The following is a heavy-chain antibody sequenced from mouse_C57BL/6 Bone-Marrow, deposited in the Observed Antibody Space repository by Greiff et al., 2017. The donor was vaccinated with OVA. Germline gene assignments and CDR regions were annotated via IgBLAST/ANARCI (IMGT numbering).Heavy chain of an antibody. V-gene: IGHV1-76*01. CDR2: IYPGSGNT. CDR1: GYTFTDYY. D-gene: IGHD4-1*01. CDR3: AREGNSRTGPFDY. J-gene: IGHJ2*01. Sequence: VQLQQSGAELVRPGASVKLSCKASGYTFTDYYINWVKQRPGQGLEWIARIYPGSGNTYYNEKFKGKATLTAEKSSSTAYMQLSSLTSEDSAVYCCAREGNSRTGPFDYWGQGTTLTVSS.